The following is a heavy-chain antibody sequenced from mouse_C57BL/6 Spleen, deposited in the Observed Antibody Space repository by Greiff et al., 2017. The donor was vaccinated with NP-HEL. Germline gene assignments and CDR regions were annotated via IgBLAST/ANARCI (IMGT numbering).Heavy chain of an antibody. J-gene: IGHJ2*01. CDR1: GFTFSSYG. Sequence: DVMLVESGGDLVKPGGSLKLSCAASGFTFSSYGMSWVRQTPDKRLEWVATISSGGSYTYYPDSVKGRFTISRDNAKNTMYLKMSSLKSEDTAMYYCARHDGYYDYWGQGTTLTVSS. V-gene: IGHV5-6*02. CDR3: ARHDGYYDY. CDR2: ISSGGSYT. D-gene: IGHD2-3*01.